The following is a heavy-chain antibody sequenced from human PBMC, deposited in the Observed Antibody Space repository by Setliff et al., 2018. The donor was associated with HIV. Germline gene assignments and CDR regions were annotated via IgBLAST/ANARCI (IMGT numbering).Heavy chain of an antibody. Sequence: GSLRLSCAASGFPFSNYCMNWVRQAPGKGLQWLPYISSSGDSVYGDSMKGRITISRDKANNSLYLQIHSLTAEDTAVYYCAIEDGCGGHYHSWGQGTLVTVSS. V-gene: IGHV3-48*01. D-gene: IGHD2-21*01. CDR3: AIEDGCGGHYHS. CDR2: ISSSGDSV. J-gene: IGHJ4*02. CDR1: GFPFSNYC.